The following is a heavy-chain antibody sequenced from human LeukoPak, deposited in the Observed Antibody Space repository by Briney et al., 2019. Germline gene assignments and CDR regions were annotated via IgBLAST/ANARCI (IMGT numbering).Heavy chain of an antibody. Sequence: GGSLRLSCAASGFTVSNAFMHWVRQAPGKGLEWVAFIRYDGSNKYYADSVKGRFTISRDNSKNTLYLQMNSLRAEDTAVYYCAKDVETTVVTDYFDYWGQGTLVTVSS. CDR3: AKDVETTVVTDYFDY. D-gene: IGHD4-23*01. CDR2: IRYDGSNK. V-gene: IGHV3-30*02. CDR1: GFTVSNAF. J-gene: IGHJ4*02.